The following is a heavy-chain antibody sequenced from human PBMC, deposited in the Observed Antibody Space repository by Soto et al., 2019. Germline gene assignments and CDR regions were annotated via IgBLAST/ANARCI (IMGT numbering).Heavy chain of an antibody. CDR2: IYSGGST. CDR1: GFTVSSNY. Sequence: EVQLVESGGGLVQPGGSLRLSCAASGFTVSSNYMSWVRQAPGKGLEWVSVIYSGGSTYYADSVKGRFTISRDNSKNTLYLQMNSLGAEDTAVYYCARDPSLYYYGMDVWGPGTTVTVSS. J-gene: IGHJ6*02. CDR3: ARDPSLYYYGMDV. V-gene: IGHV3-66*01.